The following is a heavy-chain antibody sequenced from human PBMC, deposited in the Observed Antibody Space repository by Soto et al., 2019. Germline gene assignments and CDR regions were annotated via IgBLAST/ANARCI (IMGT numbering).Heavy chain of an antibody. Sequence: QVQLVQSGAEVKKPGASVKVSCKASGYTFTSYDINWVRQATGQGLEWMGWMNPNSGNTGYAQKFQGRVTMTRNTSISAAYMELSSLRSEDTAVYYCASSPYYSAYYGMDVWGQGTTVTVSS. CDR2: MNPNSGNT. V-gene: IGHV1-8*01. D-gene: IGHD3-16*01. CDR3: ASSPYYSAYYGMDV. CDR1: GYTFTSYD. J-gene: IGHJ6*02.